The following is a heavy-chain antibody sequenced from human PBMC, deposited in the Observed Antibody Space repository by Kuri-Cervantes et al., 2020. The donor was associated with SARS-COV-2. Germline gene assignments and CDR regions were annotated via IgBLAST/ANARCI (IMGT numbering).Heavy chain of an antibody. V-gene: IGHV3-7*01. D-gene: IGHD1-1*01. CDR1: GFTFSSYW. CDR2: IKQGGSEK. J-gene: IGHJ4*02. Sequence: GESLKISCAASGFTFSSYWMSWVRQAPGKGLEWVANIKQGGSEKYYVDSVKGRFTISRDNAKNSLYLQMNSLRAEDTAVYYCARDRFRSVLDYWGQGTLVTVSS. CDR3: ARDRFRSVLDY.